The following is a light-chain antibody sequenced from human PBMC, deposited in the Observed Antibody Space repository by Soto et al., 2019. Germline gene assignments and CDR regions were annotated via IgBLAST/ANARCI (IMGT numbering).Light chain of an antibody. CDR1: SSDVGGYNY. V-gene: IGLV2-14*01. CDR3: SSYTSSSTLGV. J-gene: IGLJ2*01. Sequence: QSVLTQTASVSGSPGQSITISCTGTSSDVGGYNYVSWYQQHPGKAPKLIMYEVSNRPSGVSNRFSGSKSGNTASLIISGLQAEDEADYFCSSYTSSSTLGVFGGGTKLTVL. CDR2: EVS.